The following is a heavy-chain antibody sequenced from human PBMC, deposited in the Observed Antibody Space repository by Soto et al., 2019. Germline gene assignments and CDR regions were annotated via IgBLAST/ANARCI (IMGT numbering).Heavy chain of an antibody. D-gene: IGHD5-12*01. CDR2: ISYDGSNK. CDR1: GFTFSSYG. Sequence: GGSLRLSCAASGFTFSSYGMHWVRQAPGKGLEWVAVISYDGSNKYYADSVKGRFTISRDNSKNTLYLQMNSLRAEDTAVYYCAKDGSYYYYYMDVRGKGTTVTVPS. CDR3: AKDGSYYYYYMDV. V-gene: IGHV3-30*18. J-gene: IGHJ6*03.